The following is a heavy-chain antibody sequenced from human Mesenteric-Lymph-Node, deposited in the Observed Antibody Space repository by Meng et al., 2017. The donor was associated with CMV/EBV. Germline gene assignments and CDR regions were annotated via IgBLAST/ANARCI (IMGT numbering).Heavy chain of an antibody. J-gene: IGHJ6*02. Sequence: GESLKISCAASGFTFNSYGMHWVRQAPGKGLEWVAFIRYDGSNKYYADSVKGRFTISRDNSKNTLYLQMNSLRAEDTAVYYCARDIRFDVVLMVYAMPYYGMDVWGQGTTVTVSS. CDR1: GFTFNSYG. D-gene: IGHD2-8*01. V-gene: IGHV3-30*02. CDR2: IRYDGSNK. CDR3: ARDIRFDVVLMVYAMPYYGMDV.